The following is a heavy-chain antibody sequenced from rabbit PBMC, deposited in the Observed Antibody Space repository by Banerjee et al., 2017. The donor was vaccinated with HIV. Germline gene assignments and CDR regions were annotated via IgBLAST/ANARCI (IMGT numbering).Heavy chain of an antibody. CDR2: IYTSSGST. D-gene: IGHD2-1*01. CDR3: ARGDGDYGYPTTRLDL. V-gene: IGHV1S40*01. CDR1: GFDLSSNHY. Sequence: QSLEESGGDLVKPEGSLTLTCTASGFDLSSNHYMCWVRQAPGKGLEWIACIYTSSGSTWYASWAKGRFTISKTSSTTETLQVTSLTAADTATYFCARGDGDYGYPTTRLDLWGPGTLVTVS. J-gene: IGHJ3*01.